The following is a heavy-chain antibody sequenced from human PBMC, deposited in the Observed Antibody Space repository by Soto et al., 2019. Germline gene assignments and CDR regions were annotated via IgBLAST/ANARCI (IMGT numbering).Heavy chain of an antibody. CDR3: AKGVMATIKIPTGIDY. V-gene: IGHV3-30*18. J-gene: IGHJ4*02. CDR2: ISYDGSNK. CDR1: GFTFSSYG. Sequence: GGSLRLSCAASGFTFSSYGMHWVRQAPGKGLEWVAVISYDGSNKYYADSVKGRFTISRDNSKNTLYLQMNSLRAEDTAVYYCAKGVMATIKIPTGIDYWGQGTLVTVSS. D-gene: IGHD5-12*01.